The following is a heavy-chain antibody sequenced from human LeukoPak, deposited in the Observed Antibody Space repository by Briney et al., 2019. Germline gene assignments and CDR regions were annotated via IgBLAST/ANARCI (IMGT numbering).Heavy chain of an antibody. Sequence: SVKVSCKASGGTFSSYAISWVRRAPGQGLEWMGRIIPILGIANYAQKFQGRVTITADKSTSTAYMELSSLRSEDTAVYYCARDHYGDPVGYWGQGTLVTVSS. CDR1: GGTFSSYA. V-gene: IGHV1-69*04. D-gene: IGHD4-17*01. J-gene: IGHJ4*02. CDR2: IIPILGIA. CDR3: ARDHYGDPVGY.